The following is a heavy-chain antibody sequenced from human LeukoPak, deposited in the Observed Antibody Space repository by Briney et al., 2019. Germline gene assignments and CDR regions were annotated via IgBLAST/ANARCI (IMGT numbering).Heavy chain of an antibody. CDR1: GGSFSGYY. J-gene: IGHJ4*02. CDR2: INHSGST. Sequence: SETLSLTCAVYGGSFSGYYWSWIRQPPGKGLEWIGEINHSGSTNYNPSLKSRVTISVDTSKNQFSLKLSSVTAADTAVYYCATRWGYRRFDYWGQGTLVTVSS. D-gene: IGHD4-23*01. CDR3: ATRWGYRRFDY. V-gene: IGHV4-34*01.